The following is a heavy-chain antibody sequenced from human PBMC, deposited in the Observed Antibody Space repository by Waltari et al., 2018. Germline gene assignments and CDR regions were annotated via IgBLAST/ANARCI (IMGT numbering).Heavy chain of an antibody. V-gene: IGHV1-69*14. Sequence: QVQLVQSGAEVKKPGSSVKVSCKASGCTFSSYAISWVRQAPGQGLEWLGGIIPIFGTANYAQKFQGRVTITADKSTSTAYMELSSLRSEDTAVYYCASTDYGGNPFDYWGQGTLVTVSS. J-gene: IGHJ4*02. CDR1: GCTFSSYA. CDR2: IIPIFGTA. D-gene: IGHD4-17*01. CDR3: ASTDYGGNPFDY.